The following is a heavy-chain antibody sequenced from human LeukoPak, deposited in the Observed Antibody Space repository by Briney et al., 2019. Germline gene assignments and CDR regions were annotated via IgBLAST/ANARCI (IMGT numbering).Heavy chain of an antibody. D-gene: IGHD1-26*01. CDR3: TQGGELMNY. Sequence: SETLSLTCTVSGGSISSSSYYWTWIRQPAGKGLEWIGRTYTSGSTNYNPSLKSRVTILIDASKNQFSLRLSSVTAADTAVYYCTQGGELMNYWGQGTLVTVSS. CDR2: TYTSGST. V-gene: IGHV4-61*02. J-gene: IGHJ4*02. CDR1: GGSISSSSYY.